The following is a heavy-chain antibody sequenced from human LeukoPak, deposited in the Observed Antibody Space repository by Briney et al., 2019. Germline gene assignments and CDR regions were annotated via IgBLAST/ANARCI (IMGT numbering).Heavy chain of an antibody. CDR2: ISGGGGSI. Sequence: PGGSLRLSCAAAGFTFSSYAMSWVRQAPGKGLEWVSGISGGGGSIHYADSVKGRFTISRDNSMNTLYLQMNSLRGEDTAVYYCARYRSVTTGERFFDYWSQGTLVTASS. D-gene: IGHD4-17*01. CDR1: GFTFSSYA. V-gene: IGHV3-23*01. J-gene: IGHJ4*02. CDR3: ARYRSVTTGERFFDY.